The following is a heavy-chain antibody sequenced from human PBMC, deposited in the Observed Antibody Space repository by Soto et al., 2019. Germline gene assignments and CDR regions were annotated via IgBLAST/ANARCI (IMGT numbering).Heavy chain of an antibody. CDR3: AKDLGAADWFDP. CDR1: GFTFSSYA. J-gene: IGHJ5*02. V-gene: IGHV3-23*01. CDR2: ISGSGGNT. D-gene: IGHD6-25*01. Sequence: GGSLRLSCAASGFTFSSYAMSWVRQAPGKGLEWVSAISGSGGNTYYADSVKGRFTISRDNSKNTLYLQMNSLRAEDTAVYYCAKDLGAADWFDPWGQGTLVTVSS.